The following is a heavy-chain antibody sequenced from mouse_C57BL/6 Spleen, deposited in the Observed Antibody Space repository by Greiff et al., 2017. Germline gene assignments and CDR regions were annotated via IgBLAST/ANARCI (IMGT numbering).Heavy chain of an antibody. D-gene: IGHD2-3*01. J-gene: IGHJ2*01. CDR3: ARRGLYDGYAYYLDY. V-gene: IGHV1-80*01. CDR2: IYPGDGDT. Sequence: QVQLQQSGAELVKPGASVKISCKASGYAFSSYWMNWVKQRPGKGLEWIGQIYPGDGDTNYNGKFKGKATLTADKSSSTAYMQLSSLTSEDSAVYFGARRGLYDGYAYYLDYWGQGTTLTVSS. CDR1: GYAFSSYW.